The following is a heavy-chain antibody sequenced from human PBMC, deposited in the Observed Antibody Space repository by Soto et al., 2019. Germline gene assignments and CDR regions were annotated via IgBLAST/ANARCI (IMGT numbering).Heavy chain of an antibody. CDR2: IYYSGST. CDR1: GGSISSNSYF. CDR3: ARRSGWYYFDY. J-gene: IGHJ4*02. D-gene: IGHD6-19*01. Sequence: QLQLQESGPGLVKPSETLSLTCTVSGGSISSNSYFWGWIRQPPGKGLEWIGTIYYSGSTYYNPSLKSRVTISVDTSKNQCSLKLSSVTAADTAVYYCARRSGWYYFDYWGQGTLVTVSS. V-gene: IGHV4-39*01.